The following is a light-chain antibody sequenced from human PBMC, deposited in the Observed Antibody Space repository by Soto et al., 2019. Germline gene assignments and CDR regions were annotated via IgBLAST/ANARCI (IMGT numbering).Light chain of an antibody. Sequence: QSVLTQPPSASGTPGQRVTISCSGSGSSIGTNTVNWYRQLPGTAPKLLIYGNNQRPSGVPDRFSGSKSGTSASLGISGLQSEDEADYYCAAWYGSLNNVLFGGGTKLTVL. V-gene: IGLV1-44*01. J-gene: IGLJ2*01. CDR1: GSSIGTNT. CDR2: GNN. CDR3: AAWYGSLNNVL.